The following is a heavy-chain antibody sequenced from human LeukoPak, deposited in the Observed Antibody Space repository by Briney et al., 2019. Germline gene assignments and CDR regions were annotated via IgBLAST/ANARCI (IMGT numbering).Heavy chain of an antibody. J-gene: IGHJ5*02. Sequence: GGSLRLSCAASGFTFDAYGMSWVRQAPGKGLEWVSGINWNGGSTGYADSVKGRFTISRDNAKNSLYLQMNSLRAEDTALYYCARANYYDSSGYPVPFDPWGQGTLVTVSS. CDR1: GFTFDAYG. V-gene: IGHV3-20*04. D-gene: IGHD3-22*01. CDR3: ARANYYDSSGYPVPFDP. CDR2: INWNGGST.